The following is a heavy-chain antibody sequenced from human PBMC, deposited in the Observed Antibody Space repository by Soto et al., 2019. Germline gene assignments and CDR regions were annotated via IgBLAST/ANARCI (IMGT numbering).Heavy chain of an antibody. V-gene: IGHV4-30-2*01. CDR3: ARWWMYAPRFDP. CDR1: GGSISSGGYS. CDR2: IHHIGST. J-gene: IGHJ5*02. Sequence: QLQLQESGSGLVKPSQTLSLTCAVSGGSISSGGYSWSWIRQPPGKGLEWIGYIHHIGSTYYHPSLTSRVNISVEGSEHQFSLKLSSVTYADTAVYFCARWWMYAPRFDPWAQGTLVTVSS. D-gene: IGHD2-8*01.